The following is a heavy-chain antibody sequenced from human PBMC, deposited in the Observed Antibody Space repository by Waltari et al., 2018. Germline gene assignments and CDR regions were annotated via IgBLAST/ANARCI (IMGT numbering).Heavy chain of an antibody. CDR2: IKEDGSEK. D-gene: IGHD1-26*01. Sequence: EVRLVESGGGLVQPGGSLRLSCAASGIIFSNYWMSWVRQPPGKGVEWVADIKEDGSEKYYVDSVKGRFTISRDNAKNSVYLQMSNLRVDDTAVYYCAKGGGPHYWGQGTLVTVSS. CDR3: AKGGGPHY. V-gene: IGHV3-7*01. CDR1: GIIFSNYW. J-gene: IGHJ4*02.